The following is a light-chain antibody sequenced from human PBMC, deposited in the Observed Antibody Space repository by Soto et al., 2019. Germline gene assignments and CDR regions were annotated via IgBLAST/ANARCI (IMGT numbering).Light chain of an antibody. CDR3: QQTSSPPNR. CDR2: GAS. J-gene: IGKJ1*01. V-gene: IGKV1-39*01. CDR1: QTISTY. Sequence: DIHITLSPYPLSASVGDRVTITCRASQTISTYLNWYQQKPGKAPKLLIYGASSLQSGVPSRFSGSGSGTDFTLTISSLQPEDFVPYYCQQTSSPPNRFAEGAKVDIK.